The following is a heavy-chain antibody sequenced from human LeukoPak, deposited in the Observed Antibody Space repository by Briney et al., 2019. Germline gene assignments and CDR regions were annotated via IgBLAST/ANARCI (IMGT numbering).Heavy chain of an antibody. CDR2: IYYSGST. CDR3: ARRSPIAVRGWFDP. Sequence: SETLSLTCTVSGGSISSYYWSWIRQPPGKGLEWIGYIYYSGSTNYNPSLKSRVTISVDTSKNQFSLKLSSVTAADTAVYYCARRSPIAVRGWFDPWGQGTLSPSPQ. D-gene: IGHD6-13*01. CDR1: GGSISSYY. V-gene: IGHV4-59*08. J-gene: IGHJ5*02.